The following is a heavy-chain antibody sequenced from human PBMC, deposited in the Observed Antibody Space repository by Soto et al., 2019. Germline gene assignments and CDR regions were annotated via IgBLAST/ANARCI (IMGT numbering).Heavy chain of an antibody. CDR1: VFTFISYS. Sequence: SLRLSCASSVFTFISYSMNWVRQAPGKGLEWVSSISSSSSYIYYADSVKGRFTISRDNAKNSLYLQMNSLRAEDTAVYYCARRRVYGMDVWGQGTTVTVSS. V-gene: IGHV3-21*01. J-gene: IGHJ6*02. CDR3: ARRRVYGMDV. CDR2: ISSSSSYI.